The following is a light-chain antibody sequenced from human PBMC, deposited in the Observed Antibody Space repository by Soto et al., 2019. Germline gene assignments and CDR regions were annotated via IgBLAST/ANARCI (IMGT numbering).Light chain of an antibody. Sequence: EIVMTQSPATLSLSPGDRATLSCRASQTISNNLAWYHQRPGQPPRLLIYGASTRAPSVPARFSGSASGTEFTLPISSLESEDVGVYYCQQYYNWPPLTFGGGTRVEIK. V-gene: IGKV3-15*01. CDR1: QTISNN. J-gene: IGKJ4*01. CDR2: GAS. CDR3: QQYYNWPPLT.